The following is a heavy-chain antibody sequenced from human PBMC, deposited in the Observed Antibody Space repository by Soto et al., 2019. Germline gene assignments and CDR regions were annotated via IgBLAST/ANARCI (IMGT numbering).Heavy chain of an antibody. J-gene: IGHJ4*02. CDR3: LCGGNFFVY. CDR1: GFTFSTYW. CDR2: IDQDGSER. Sequence: EVQLVESGGGLVQPGESLRLSCAASGFTFSTYWMTWVRQPPGKGLEWVANIDQDGSERYYVDSVRGLFTISRDNAKNSLYLQMNSLGVEDTAVYYCLCGGNFFVYWGQGTLVTVSP. D-gene: IGHD3-16*01. V-gene: IGHV3-7*01.